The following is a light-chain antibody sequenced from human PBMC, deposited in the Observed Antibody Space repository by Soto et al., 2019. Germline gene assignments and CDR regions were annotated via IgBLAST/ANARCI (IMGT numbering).Light chain of an antibody. J-gene: IGLJ3*02. CDR3: AACDDNLNGPL. Sequence: QSALTQPRSLCGTPGQRVTISCSGSNSNIGRYSVNWYQHFPGTAPKILICSDDERPSGVPDRFSGAKSGTSASLAICGLQSEDEAEYYCAACDDNLNGPLFGGGTKLTAL. V-gene: IGLV1-44*01. CDR1: NSNIGRYS. CDR2: SDD.